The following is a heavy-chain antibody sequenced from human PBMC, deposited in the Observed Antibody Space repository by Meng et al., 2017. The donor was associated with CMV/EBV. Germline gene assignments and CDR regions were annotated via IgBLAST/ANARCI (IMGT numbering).Heavy chain of an antibody. CDR2: IIPIFGTA. CDR1: GSTFSSYA. V-gene: IGHV1-69*12. Sequence: QVTQGQSGAEVKQPGSLLKVSCKASGSTFSSYAISWVRQAPGQGLAWMGGIIPIFGTANYAQKFQGRVTITADESTSTAYMELSSLRSEDTAVYYCARNQPSRGWSHEDYWGQGTLVTVSS. D-gene: IGHD2-15*01. J-gene: IGHJ4*02. CDR3: ARNQPSRGWSHEDY.